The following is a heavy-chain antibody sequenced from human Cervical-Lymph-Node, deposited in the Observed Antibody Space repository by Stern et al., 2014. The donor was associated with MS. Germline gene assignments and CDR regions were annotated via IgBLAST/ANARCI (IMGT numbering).Heavy chain of an antibody. CDR1: GFTFSSYG. D-gene: IGHD5-12*01. J-gene: IGHJ4*02. Sequence: VQLVESGGGVVQPGTSLRLSCTASGFTFSSYGMHWVRQAPGKGLEWMAVVSYDGSKEHYTDSVKGRVTISRDNSENTLYLQMHNLRAEDTAVYYCAKDWATGNFDYWGQGTLVTVSS. CDR2: VSYDGSKE. V-gene: IGHV3-30*18. CDR3: AKDWATGNFDY.